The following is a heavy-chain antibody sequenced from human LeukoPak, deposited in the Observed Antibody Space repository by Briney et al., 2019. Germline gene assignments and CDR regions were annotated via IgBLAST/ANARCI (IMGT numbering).Heavy chain of an antibody. Sequence: ASVKVSCKASGYTFTSYGISWVRQAPGQGLEWMGWISGYNGNTNYAQKLQGRVTMTTDTSTSTAYMELRSLRSDDTAVYYCARDTRDFWSGYYYYFDYWGQGTLVTVSS. V-gene: IGHV1-18*01. CDR2: ISGYNGNT. CDR3: ARDTRDFWSGYYYYFDY. CDR1: GYTFTSYG. D-gene: IGHD3-3*01. J-gene: IGHJ4*02.